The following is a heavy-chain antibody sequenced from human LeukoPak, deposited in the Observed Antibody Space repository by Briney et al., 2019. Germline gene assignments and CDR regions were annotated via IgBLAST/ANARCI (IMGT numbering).Heavy chain of an antibody. J-gene: IGHJ4*02. CDR2: ISWDGGST. V-gene: IGHV3-43*01. Sequence: GGSLRLSCAASGFTFDDYTMHWVRQAPGKGLEWVSLISWDGGSTYYADSVKGRFTISRDNSKNSLYLQTNSLRTEDTAVYYCARDRVVTYFDYWGQGTLVTVSS. CDR1: GFTFDDYT. D-gene: IGHD2-21*02. CDR3: ARDRVVTYFDY.